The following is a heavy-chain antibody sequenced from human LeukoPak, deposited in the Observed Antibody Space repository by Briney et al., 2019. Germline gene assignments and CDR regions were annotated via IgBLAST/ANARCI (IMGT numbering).Heavy chain of an antibody. J-gene: IGHJ4*02. CDR1: GGTFSSYA. CDR3: ARDPFVAGGYCSSTSCYYFDY. V-gene: IGHV1-69*04. Sequence: GASVKSSCKASGGTFSSYAISWVRQAPGQGLEWMGRIIPILGIANYAQKFQGRVTITADKSTSTAYMELSSLRSEDTAVYYCARDPFVAGGYCSSTSCYYFDYWGQGTLVTVSS. CDR2: IIPILGIA. D-gene: IGHD2-2*03.